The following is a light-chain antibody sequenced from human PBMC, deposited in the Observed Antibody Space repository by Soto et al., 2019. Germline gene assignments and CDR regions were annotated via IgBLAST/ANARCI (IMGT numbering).Light chain of an antibody. CDR1: QSIGTC. CDR2: AAS. J-gene: IGKJ2*01. V-gene: IGKV1-39*01. Sequence: DIQMTQSPSSLSASVGDRVTVTCRASQSIGTCLNWYQQKPGKAPKLLIYAASSLQSGVPSKFSGSGSGTAVTLTISSLQPEDFATYYCQQSHGTPYTFGQGTKLEIK. CDR3: QQSHGTPYT.